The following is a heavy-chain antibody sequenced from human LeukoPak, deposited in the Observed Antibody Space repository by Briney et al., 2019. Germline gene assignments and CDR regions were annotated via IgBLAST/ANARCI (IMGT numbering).Heavy chain of an antibody. D-gene: IGHD1-26*01. J-gene: IGHJ4*02. CDR2: IRYDGSNK. CDR3: AKDQEVGATTIDY. CDR1: GFTFSNYG. Sequence: PGGSLRLSCAASGFTFSNYGMHWVRQAPGQGLEWVAFIRYDGSNKYYADSVKGRFTISRDNSKNTLYLQMNSLGVEGTAVYYCAKDQEVGATTIDYWGQGTLVTVSS. V-gene: IGHV3-30*02.